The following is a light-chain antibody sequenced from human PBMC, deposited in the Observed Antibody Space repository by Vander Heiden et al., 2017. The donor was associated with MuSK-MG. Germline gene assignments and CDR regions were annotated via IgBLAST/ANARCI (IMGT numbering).Light chain of an antibody. CDR1: NIGSKS. Sequence: SYVLTQPPSVSVAPGKTARITCGGKNIGSKSVPWYQQKPGQAPVLVVYDDSDRPSGIPGRFSGSNSGNTATLTISRVESGDEADYYCQVWDSSSDHVVFGGGTKLTVL. CDR3: QVWDSSSDHVV. V-gene: IGLV3-21*03. J-gene: IGLJ2*01. CDR2: DDS.